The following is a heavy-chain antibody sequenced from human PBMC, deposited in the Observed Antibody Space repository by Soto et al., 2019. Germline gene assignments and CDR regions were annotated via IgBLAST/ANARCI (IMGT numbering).Heavy chain of an antibody. CDR1: GGSISSGGYY. D-gene: IGHD3-10*01. J-gene: IGHJ6*02. CDR2: IYYSGST. Sequence: QVQLQESGPGLVKPSQTLSLTCTVSGGSISSGGYYWSWIRQHPGKGLEWIGYIYYSGSTYYNPSLNSRVTTSVDTSKTQFSLKLSSVTAADTAVYYCARDSDRGYGMDVWGQGTTVTVSS. CDR3: ARDSDRGYGMDV. V-gene: IGHV4-31*03.